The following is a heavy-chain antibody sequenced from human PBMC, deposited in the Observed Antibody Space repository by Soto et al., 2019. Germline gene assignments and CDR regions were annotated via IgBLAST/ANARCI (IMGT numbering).Heavy chain of an antibody. CDR3: ARDRGYCSGGSCYPHHGMDV. CDR2: ISNTGST. Sequence: PGGSLRLSCVASGFTVSNNYMSWVRQAPGRGLEWVSAISNTGSTYYAGSVKGRSTISRDSSTNTLYLEVNSLRADDTAVYYCARDRGYCSGGSCYPHHGMDVWGQGTTVTVSS. J-gene: IGHJ6*02. V-gene: IGHV3-53*01. CDR1: GFTVSNNY. D-gene: IGHD2-15*01.